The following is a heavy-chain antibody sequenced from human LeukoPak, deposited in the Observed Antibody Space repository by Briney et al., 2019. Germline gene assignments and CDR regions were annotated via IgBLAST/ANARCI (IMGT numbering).Heavy chain of an antibody. J-gene: IGHJ4*02. CDR2: INSDETIT. CDR3: ARLEYYYVSGNYYKLFDY. CDR1: GFTFSNYW. D-gene: IGHD3-10*01. Sequence: GGSLRLSCAASGFTFSNYWMHWVRQPPGKGLVWVSRINSDETITSYADSVKGRFTISRDNAKNSLYLQMNSLRDEDTAVYYCARLEYYYVSGNYYKLFDYWGQGTLVTVCS. V-gene: IGHV3-74*01.